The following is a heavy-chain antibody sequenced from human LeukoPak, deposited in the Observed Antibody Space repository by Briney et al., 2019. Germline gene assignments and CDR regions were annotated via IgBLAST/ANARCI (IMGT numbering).Heavy chain of an antibody. CDR3: ARVRDILTGYYRDAFDI. CDR1: GYTFTSYG. D-gene: IGHD3-9*01. V-gene: IGHV1-18*01. J-gene: IGHJ3*02. CDR2: ISAYNGNT. Sequence: GASAKVSCNASGYTFTSYGISWVRQATGQGLEWMGWISAYNGNTNYAQKLQGRVTMTTDTSTSTAYMELRSLRSDDTAVYYCARVRDILTGYYRDAFDIWGQGTMVTVSS.